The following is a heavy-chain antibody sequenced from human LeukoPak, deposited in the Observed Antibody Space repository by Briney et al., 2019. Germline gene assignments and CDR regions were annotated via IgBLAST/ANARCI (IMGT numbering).Heavy chain of an antibody. CDR2: IVVGSGDT. J-gene: IGHJ2*01. CDR1: GFTFTSSA. D-gene: IGHD3-3*01. Sequence: GTSVKVSCKASGFTFTSSAMQWVRQARGQRLEWIGWIVVGSGDTNYAQKFQERVTITRDMSTSTAYMELSSLRSEDTAVYYCAASFGVVITGDWYFDLWGRGTLVTVSS. CDR3: AASFGVVITGDWYFDL. V-gene: IGHV1-58*02.